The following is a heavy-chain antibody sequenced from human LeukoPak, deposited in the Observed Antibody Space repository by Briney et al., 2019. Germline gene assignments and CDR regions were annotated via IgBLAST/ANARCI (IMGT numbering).Heavy chain of an antibody. CDR2: IYYSGST. Sequence: SETLSLTCTVSGGSISSYYWSWIRQPPGKGLEWIGYIYYSGSTNYNPSLKSRVTISVDTSKNQFSLKLSSVTAADTAVYYCARAHSSSWYFDYWGQGTLVTVSS. CDR1: GGSISSYY. CDR3: ARAHSSSWYFDY. V-gene: IGHV4-59*01. J-gene: IGHJ4*02. D-gene: IGHD6-13*01.